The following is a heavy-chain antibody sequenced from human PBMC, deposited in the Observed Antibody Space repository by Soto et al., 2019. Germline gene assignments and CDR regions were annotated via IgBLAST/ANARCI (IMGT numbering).Heavy chain of an antibody. CDR2: ISSSSSAI. Sequence: GGSLRLSCAASGFTFSSYSMNWVRQAPGKGLEWVSYISSSSSAIYSADSVKGRFTISRDNAKNSLYLQMNSLRDEDTAVYYCARDIMPRLGFYQCGMDVWGQGTTVTVSS. V-gene: IGHV3-48*02. CDR1: GFTFSSYS. J-gene: IGHJ6*02. CDR3: ARDIMPRLGFYQCGMDV. D-gene: IGHD3-3*02.